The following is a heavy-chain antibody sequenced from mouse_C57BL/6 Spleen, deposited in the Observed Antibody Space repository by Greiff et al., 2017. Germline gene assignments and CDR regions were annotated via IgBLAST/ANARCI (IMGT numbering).Heavy chain of an antibody. Sequence: EVKLMESGPSLVRPSQTLSLTCTVTGFSINSDCYWIWIRQFPGNKLEYIGYTFYSGITYYNPSLESRTYITRDTSKNQFSLKLSSVTTEDTATYYCARVRYSNSLTYYAMDYWGQGTSVTVSS. V-gene: IGHV3-3*01. CDR3: ARVRYSNSLTYYAMDY. CDR2: TFYSGIT. D-gene: IGHD2-5*01. CDR1: GFSINSDCY. J-gene: IGHJ4*01.